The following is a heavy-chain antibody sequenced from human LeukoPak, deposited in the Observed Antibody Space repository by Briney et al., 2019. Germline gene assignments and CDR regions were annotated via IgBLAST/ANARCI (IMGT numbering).Heavy chain of an antibody. V-gene: IGHV3-23*01. CDR3: VPDWSGYYTWGLWD. CDR2: ISGSGGST. D-gene: IGHD3-3*01. CDR1: GFTFSSYA. Sequence: GGSLRLSCAASGFTFSSYAMSWVRQAPGKGLEWVSAISGSGGSTYYADSVKGRFTISRDNSKNTLYLQMNSLRAEDTAVYYCVPDWSGYYTWGLWDWGQGTLVTVSS. J-gene: IGHJ4*02.